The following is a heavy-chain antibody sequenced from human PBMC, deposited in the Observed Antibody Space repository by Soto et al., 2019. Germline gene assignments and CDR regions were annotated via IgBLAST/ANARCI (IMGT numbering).Heavy chain of an antibody. CDR3: ARDNSDSGGYYYFDY. CDR2: INHTGST. Sequence: PSETPSLACAFYVGSFSGYYWSWIRQPPGKGLDLTGEINHTGSTNYNPSLKSRVTISVDNSKNTLYLQMNSLIVEDTAVYYCARDNSDSGGYYYFDYWGQGTLVTVSS. J-gene: IGHJ4*02. V-gene: IGHV4-34*01. D-gene: IGHD3-22*01. CDR1: VGSFSGYY.